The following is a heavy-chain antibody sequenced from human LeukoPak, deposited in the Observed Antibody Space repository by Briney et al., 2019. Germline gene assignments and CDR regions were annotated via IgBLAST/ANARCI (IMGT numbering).Heavy chain of an antibody. CDR3: ARSGITMVRGVDPDAFDI. Sequence: SQTLSLTCTVSGGSSSSGDYYWSWIRQPPGKGLEWIGYIYNSGSTYYNPSLKSRVTMSVDTSKNQFSLKLSSVTAADTAVYYCARSGITMVRGVDPDAFDIWGQGTMVTVSS. CDR1: GGSSSSGDYY. CDR2: IYNSGST. D-gene: IGHD3-10*01. V-gene: IGHV4-30-4*01. J-gene: IGHJ3*02.